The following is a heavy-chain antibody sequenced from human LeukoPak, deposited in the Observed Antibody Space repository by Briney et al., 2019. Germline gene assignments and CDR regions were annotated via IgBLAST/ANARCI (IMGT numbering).Heavy chain of an antibody. V-gene: IGHV3-7*01. CDR1: GFTFTSYR. J-gene: IGHJ4*02. CDR3: SRASQGGDH. Sequence: GGSLRLSCAASGFTFTSYRTRWVRQAPGKGLERVATIKEDGSEKYYVDSVKGRFTISRDNAKSSLYLQMDSLRAEDTAVYFCSRASQGGDHWGQGTLVTVSS. D-gene: IGHD3-16*01. CDR2: IKEDGSEK.